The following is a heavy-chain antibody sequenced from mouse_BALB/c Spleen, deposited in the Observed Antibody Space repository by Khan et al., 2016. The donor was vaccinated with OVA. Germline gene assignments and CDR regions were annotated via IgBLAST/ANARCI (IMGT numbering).Heavy chain of an antibody. J-gene: IGHJ4*01. Sequence: QVQLKQSGPGLVAPSQSLSITSTISGFSLTNYGVHWVRQPPGKGLEWLVVIWSDGSTTYNSALKSRLTISKDNSKSQVFLKMNSLQTDDTAMYFCARQPYYHYNIMDYWGQGTSGTVSS. D-gene: IGHD2-10*01. CDR1: GFSLTNYG. CDR3: ARQPYYHYNIMDY. CDR2: IWSDGST. V-gene: IGHV2-6-1*01.